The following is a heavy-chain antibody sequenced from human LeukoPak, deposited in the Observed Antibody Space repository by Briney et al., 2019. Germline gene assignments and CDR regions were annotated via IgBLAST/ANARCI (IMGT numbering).Heavy chain of an antibody. CDR1: GGSISSYY. J-gene: IGHJ4*02. CDR2: IYYSGST. D-gene: IGHD7-27*01. CDR3: VRDRELGY. Sequence: SETLSLTCTVSGGSISSYYWSWIRQPPGKGLEWIGYIYYSGSTNYNPSLKSRVTISVDTSKNQFSLKLSSVTAADTAMYYCVRDRELGYWGQGILVTVSS. V-gene: IGHV4-59*01.